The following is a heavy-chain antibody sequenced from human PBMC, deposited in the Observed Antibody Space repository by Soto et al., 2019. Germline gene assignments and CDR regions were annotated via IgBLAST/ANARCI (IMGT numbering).Heavy chain of an antibody. CDR2: ISSTGTSM. V-gene: IGHV3-48*03. CDR1: GFTFSSYE. CDR3: ARETHFIDY. J-gene: IGHJ4*02. Sequence: VQLVESRGDLVQPGGSLRLSCAASGFTFSSYEMNWVRQAPGKGLEWVSYISSTGTSMDYSDSVKGRFTISRDNAKNSLFLQLNSLRDEDTAVYYCARETHFIDYWGQGTLVSVSA.